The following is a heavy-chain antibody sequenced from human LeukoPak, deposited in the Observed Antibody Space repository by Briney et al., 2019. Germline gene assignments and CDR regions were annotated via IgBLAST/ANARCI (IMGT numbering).Heavy chain of an antibody. Sequence: GGSLRLSCAASGFTVSSNYMSWVRQAPGKGLEWVSVIYSDGRIHYADSVKGRFTISRDDSRNTLYLQMNSLRAEDTAVYYCARESGYSYGLAGFFDYWGQGTLVTVSS. D-gene: IGHD5-18*01. V-gene: IGHV3-53*01. CDR3: ARESGYSYGLAGFFDY. CDR2: IYSDGRI. CDR1: GFTVSSNY. J-gene: IGHJ4*02.